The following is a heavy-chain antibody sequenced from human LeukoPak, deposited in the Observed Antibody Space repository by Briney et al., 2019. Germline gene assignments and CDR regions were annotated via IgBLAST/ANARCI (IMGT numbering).Heavy chain of an antibody. CDR1: GYTLTELS. CDR3: TIIPNVILFTHYFEY. CDR2: IIPFLGTT. J-gene: IGHJ4*02. V-gene: IGHV1-69*13. Sequence: ASVKVSCKVSGYTLTELSMHWVRQAPGQGLEWMGGIIPFLGTTNYAQKFQGRVTITADEPTRTAYMELTYLRSDDTAVYYCTIIPNVILFTHYFEYWGQGTLVTVSS. D-gene: IGHD2-21*01.